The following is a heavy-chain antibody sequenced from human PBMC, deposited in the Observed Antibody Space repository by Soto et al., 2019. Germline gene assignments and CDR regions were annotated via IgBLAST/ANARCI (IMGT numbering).Heavy chain of an antibody. CDR3: ARRIQPRGGAFDI. CDR2: IYPGDSDT. CDR1: GYSLTSYW. D-gene: IGHD5-18*01. J-gene: IGHJ3*02. V-gene: IGHV5-51*01. Sequence: VESLKISCMGSGYSLTSYWIGWVRQMPGKGLEWMGIIYPGDSDTRYSPSFQGQVTISADKSISNAYLQWSSLKASDTAMYYCARRIQPRGGAFDIRGQGTRVTASS.